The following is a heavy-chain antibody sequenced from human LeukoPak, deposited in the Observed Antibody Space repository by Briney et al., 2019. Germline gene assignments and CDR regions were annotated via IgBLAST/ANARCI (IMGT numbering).Heavy chain of an antibody. CDR3: ARDCSGGSCYGAFDI. CDR1: GASIRSGDYY. Sequence: ASETLSLTCTVSGASIRSGDYYWSWIRQTPGKGLEWIGYIYDSGSTYYNPSLKSRITISVDTSENRFSLKLSSVTATDTAVYYCARDCSGGSCYGAFDIWGQGTMVTVSS. CDR2: IYDSGST. V-gene: IGHV4-30-4*01. J-gene: IGHJ3*02. D-gene: IGHD2-15*01.